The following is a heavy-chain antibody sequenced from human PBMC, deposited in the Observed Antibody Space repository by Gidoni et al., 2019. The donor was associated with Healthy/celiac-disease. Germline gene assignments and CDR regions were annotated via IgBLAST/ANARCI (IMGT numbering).Heavy chain of an antibody. D-gene: IGHD2-15*01. CDR1: GCSISSGGSY. Sequence: QVQLQESGPGLVKPSQTLSLTCTVSGCSISSGGSYWSWVRQPPGKGLEVTGYIYYSGINYSIPSLKSRVTLSVDTSKNQFSLKLSSWTAADTAVYYCARERGGYCSGGSCYGAAFDIWGQGTMVTVSS. CDR3: ARERGGYCSGGSCYGAAFDI. J-gene: IGHJ3*02. V-gene: IGHV4-31*03. CDR2: IYYSGIN.